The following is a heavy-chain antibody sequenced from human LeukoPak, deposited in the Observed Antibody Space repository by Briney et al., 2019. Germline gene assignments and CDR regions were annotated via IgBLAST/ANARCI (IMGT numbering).Heavy chain of an antibody. D-gene: IGHD1-26*01. Sequence: GGSLRLSCAASGLTFDDFAMHWVRQAPGKGLEYVAGINWNSGSLAYADSVKGRFTISRDNAKSYLFLQMNSLTVEDTALYYCARGSGSYLADAFNIWGQGTMVTVSS. CDR3: ARGSGSYLADAFNI. CDR2: INWNSGSL. CDR1: GLTFDDFA. J-gene: IGHJ3*02. V-gene: IGHV3-9*01.